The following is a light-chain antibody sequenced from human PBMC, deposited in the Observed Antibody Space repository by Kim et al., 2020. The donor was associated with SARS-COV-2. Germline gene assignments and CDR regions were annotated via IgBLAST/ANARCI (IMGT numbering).Light chain of an antibody. V-gene: IGLV1-40*01. CDR3: QSYDSSLSGVV. J-gene: IGLJ2*01. Sequence: RVTISCTGSSANIGAGYDVHWYQQLPGTAPKLLISGNSNRPSGVPDRCSGSKSGTSASLAITGLQAEDEADYYCQSYDSSLSGVVFGGGTQLTVL. CDR2: GNS. CDR1: SANIGAGYD.